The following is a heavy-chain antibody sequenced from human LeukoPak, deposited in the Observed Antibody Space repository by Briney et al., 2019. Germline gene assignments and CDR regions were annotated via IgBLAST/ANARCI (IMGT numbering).Heavy chain of an antibody. V-gene: IGHV1-8*01. Sequence: ASVTVSYKGSGYTFTNYDINWVGQATRQGGEGMGWMNPNSGETDYKQKFQGRVTITSNNDKRTAYMELSTLRSEDTAVYYFATGLWFGKYLDVWGKGTTVTISS. CDR3: ATGLWFGKYLDV. CDR2: MNPNSGET. J-gene: IGHJ6*04. CDR1: GYTFTNYD. D-gene: IGHD3-10*01.